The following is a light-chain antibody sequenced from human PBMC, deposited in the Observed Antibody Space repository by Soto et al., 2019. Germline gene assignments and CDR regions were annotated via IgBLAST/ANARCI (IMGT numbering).Light chain of an antibody. CDR1: QSVSSSY. J-gene: IGKJ5*01. CDR3: QQYSSSPSIT. CDR2: GAS. Sequence: EIVLAQSPGTLSLSPWERAALSCVASQSVSSSYLAWYQQKPGQAPRLLIYGASSRATGIPDRFSGSGSGTDFTLTISRLEPEDFAVYYCQQYSSSPSITFGQVTRLEIK. V-gene: IGKV3-20*01.